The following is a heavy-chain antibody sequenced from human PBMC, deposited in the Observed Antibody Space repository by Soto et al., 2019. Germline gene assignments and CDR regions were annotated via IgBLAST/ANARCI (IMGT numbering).Heavy chain of an antibody. Sequence: ASEKVSCKASGYTFTGYYMHWVRQAPGQGLEWMGWINPNSGGTNYAQKFQGWVTMTRETSISTAYMELSRLRSDDTAVYYCARSSSSGNWFDPWGQGTLVTVSS. J-gene: IGHJ5*02. CDR1: GYTFTGYY. V-gene: IGHV1-2*04. D-gene: IGHD6-13*01. CDR3: ARSSSSGNWFDP. CDR2: INPNSGGT.